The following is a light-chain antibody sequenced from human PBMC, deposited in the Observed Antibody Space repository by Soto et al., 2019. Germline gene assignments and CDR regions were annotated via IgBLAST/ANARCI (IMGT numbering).Light chain of an antibody. CDR2: AAS. CDR3: QQANSFPIT. V-gene: IGKV1D-12*01. CDR1: QDIGSW. Sequence: DIQMTQSPSSVSASVGDRVTITCRASQDIGSWLAWYQQRPGKAPNLLIYAASSLQSGVPSRFSGSGSGTDFTLTISSLRPEDFATYYCQQANSFPITFGQGTRLEI. J-gene: IGKJ5*01.